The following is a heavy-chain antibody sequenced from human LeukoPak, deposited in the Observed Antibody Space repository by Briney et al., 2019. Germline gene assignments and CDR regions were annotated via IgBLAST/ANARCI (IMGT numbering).Heavy chain of an antibody. D-gene: IGHD2-15*01. CDR1: GFTFTNYW. V-gene: IGHV3-7*01. CDR2: INQDGREK. CDR3: ARDCSGRSFDY. Sequence: PGRSLRLSCAASGFTFTNYWMGSVRQAPGKWLEWVANINQDGREKYYVDTVKGRFTISRDNAKNSLYLQMNSLRAEDTAVYYCARDCSGRSFDYWGQGTLFTVSS. J-gene: IGHJ4*02.